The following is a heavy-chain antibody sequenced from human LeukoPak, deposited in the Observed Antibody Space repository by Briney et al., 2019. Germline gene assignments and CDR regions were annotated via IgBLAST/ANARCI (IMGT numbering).Heavy chain of an antibody. J-gene: IGHJ6*02. CDR1: GFTFSSYA. V-gene: IGHV3-64*01. D-gene: IGHD1-26*01. CDR3: ARGGEEWELPGRYSYYYGMDV. CDR2: ISSNGGST. Sequence: GGSLRLSCAASGFTFSSYAMHWVRQAPGKGLEYVSAISSNGGSTYYANSVKGRFTISRDNSKNTLYLQMGSLRAEDMAVYYCARGGEEWELPGRYSYYYGMDVWGQGTTVTVSS.